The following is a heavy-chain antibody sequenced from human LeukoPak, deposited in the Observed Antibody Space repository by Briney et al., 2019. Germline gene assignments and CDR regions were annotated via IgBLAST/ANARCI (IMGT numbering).Heavy chain of an antibody. J-gene: IGHJ4*02. CDR3: AKDLLVRGPFDY. CDR2: ISGSGGST. V-gene: IGHV3-23*01. Sequence: TGGPLRLSCAASGFTFSSYAMSWVRQAPGKGLEWVSAISGSGGSTYYADSVKGRFTISRDNSKNTLYLQMNSLRAEDTAVYYCAKDLLVRGPFDYWGQGTLVTVSS. CDR1: GFTFSSYA. D-gene: IGHD3-10*01.